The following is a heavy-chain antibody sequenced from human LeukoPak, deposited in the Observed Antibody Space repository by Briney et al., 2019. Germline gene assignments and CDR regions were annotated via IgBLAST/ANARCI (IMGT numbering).Heavy chain of an antibody. Sequence: GGSLRLSCAASGFTFSSYAMSWVRQAPGKGLEWVSAISGSGGSTYYADSVKGRCTISRDNSKNTLYLQMNSLRAEDTAVYYCAKAIGSSGYYTYFDYWGQGTLVTVSS. D-gene: IGHD3-22*01. CDR3: AKAIGSSGYYTYFDY. CDR1: GFTFSSYA. J-gene: IGHJ4*02. V-gene: IGHV3-23*01. CDR2: ISGSGGST.